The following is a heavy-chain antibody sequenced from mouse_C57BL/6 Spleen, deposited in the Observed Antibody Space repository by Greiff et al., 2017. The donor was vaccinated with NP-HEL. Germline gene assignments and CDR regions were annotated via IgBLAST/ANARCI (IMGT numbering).Heavy chain of an antibody. CDR3: VRQLLLWPFAY. J-gene: IGHJ3*01. CDR2: IRSKSNNYAT. V-gene: IGHV10-1*01. D-gene: IGHD1-1*02. Sequence: EVKVVESGGGLVQPKGSLKLSCAASGFSFNTYAMNWVRQAPGTGLEWVARIRSKSNNYATYYADSVKDRFTISRDYSASTLYLQLNNLKSEATAIYYCVRQLLLWPFAYWGQGTLVTVSA. CDR1: GFSFNTYA.